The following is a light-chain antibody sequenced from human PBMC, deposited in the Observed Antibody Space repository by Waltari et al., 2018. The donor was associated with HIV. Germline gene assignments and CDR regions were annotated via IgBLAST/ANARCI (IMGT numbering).Light chain of an antibody. CDR2: VAS. Sequence: DIQMTQSPSSLSASVGDRVTITCRATQRISNYLNWYQQRPGKAPKLLISVASSLQSGVPSRFSGSGSGTEFTLTISSLQPEDFATYYCQQSHSTPLTFGPGTRVDIK. V-gene: IGKV1-39*01. J-gene: IGKJ3*01. CDR3: QQSHSTPLT. CDR1: QRISNY.